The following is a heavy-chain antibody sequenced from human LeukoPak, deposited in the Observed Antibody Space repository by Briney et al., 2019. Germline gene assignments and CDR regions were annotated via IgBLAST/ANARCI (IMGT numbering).Heavy chain of an antibody. V-gene: IGHV1-2*02. CDR3: ARGGVLLWLGELSYYFDY. CDR1: GYTFTGYY. CDR2: INPNSGGT. D-gene: IGHD3-10*01. Sequence: ASVKVSCKASGYTFTGYYMHWVRQAPGQGLEWMGWINPNSGGTNYAQKFQGRVTMTRNTSISTAYMELSSLRSEDTAVYYCARGGVLLWLGELSYYFDYWGQGTLVTVSS. J-gene: IGHJ4*02.